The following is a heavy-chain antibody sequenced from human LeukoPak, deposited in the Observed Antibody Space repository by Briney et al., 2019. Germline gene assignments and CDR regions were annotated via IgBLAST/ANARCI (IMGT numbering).Heavy chain of an antibody. CDR3: ARGQLSRYSSGWYLLWY. CDR2: INPSGGSI. J-gene: IGHJ4*02. D-gene: IGHD6-19*01. CDR1: GYTFTTYY. V-gene: IGHV1-46*01. Sequence: ASVKVSCKASGYTFTTYYMHWVRQAPGQGLEWMGIINPSGGSISYAQKFQGRVTMTRNTSISTAYMELSSLRSEDTAVYYCARGQLSRYSSGWYLLWYWGQGTLVTVSS.